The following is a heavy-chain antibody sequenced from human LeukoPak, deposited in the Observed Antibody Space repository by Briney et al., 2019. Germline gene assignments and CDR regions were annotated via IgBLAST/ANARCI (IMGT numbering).Heavy chain of an antibody. V-gene: IGHV3-66*02. D-gene: IGHD6-13*01. CDR3: ARVMAAAGTRWFDP. Sequence: GGSLRLSCAASGFTVSSNYMSWVRQAPGKGLEWVSVIYSGGSTYYADSVKGRFTISRDNSKNTLYLQMNSLRAEDTAVYYCARVMAAAGTRWFDPWGQGTLVTVSS. J-gene: IGHJ5*02. CDR2: IYSGGST. CDR1: GFTVSSNY.